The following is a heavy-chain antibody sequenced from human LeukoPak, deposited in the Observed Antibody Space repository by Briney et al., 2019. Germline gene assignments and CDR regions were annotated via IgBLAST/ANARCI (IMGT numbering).Heavy chain of an antibody. CDR1: GFTFDDYA. Sequence: GGSLRLXCAASGFTFDDYAVHWVRQAPGKGLEWVSLISGDGGSTYYADSVKGRFTISRDNSKNSLYLQMNSLRTEDTALYYCAAGLGPYMDVWGKGTTVTVSS. J-gene: IGHJ6*03. CDR3: AAGLGPYMDV. D-gene: IGHD6-19*01. V-gene: IGHV3-43*02. CDR2: ISGDGGST.